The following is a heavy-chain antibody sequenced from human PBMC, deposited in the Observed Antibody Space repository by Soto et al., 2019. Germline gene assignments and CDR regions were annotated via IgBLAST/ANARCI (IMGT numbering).Heavy chain of an antibody. CDR1: GYTFTSYA. J-gene: IGHJ3*02. CDR3: ARDLTTIFGVVTLTYDAFDI. CDR2: INAGNGNT. V-gene: IGHV1-3*01. D-gene: IGHD3-3*01. Sequence: QVQLVQSGAEVKKPGASVKVSCKASGYTFTSYAMHWVRQAPGQRLEWMGWINAGNGNTKYSQKFQGRVTITRDTSASTAYMELSSLRSEDTAVYYCARDLTTIFGVVTLTYDAFDIWGQGTMVTVSS.